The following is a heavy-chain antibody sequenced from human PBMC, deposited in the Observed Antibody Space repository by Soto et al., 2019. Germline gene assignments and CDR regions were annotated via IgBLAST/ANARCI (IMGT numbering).Heavy chain of an antibody. CDR2: IWYDGSNK. Sequence: GSLRLSCAASGFTFSSYGMHWVRQAPGKGLEWVAVIWYDGSNKYYADSVKGRFTISRDNSKNTLYLQMNSLRAEDTAVYYCASDGTTVNYYFDYWGQGTLVTVSS. CDR3: ASDGTTVNYYFDY. D-gene: IGHD4-17*01. J-gene: IGHJ4*02. V-gene: IGHV3-33*01. CDR1: GFTFSSYG.